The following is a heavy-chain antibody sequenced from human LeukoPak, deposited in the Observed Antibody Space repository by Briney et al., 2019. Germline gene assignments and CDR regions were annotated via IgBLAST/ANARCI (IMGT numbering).Heavy chain of an antibody. CDR3: AKDLENLMVSSPDY. J-gene: IGHJ4*02. CDR1: GFTFSSYG. CDR2: ISYDGSNK. D-gene: IGHD2-8*01. Sequence: GRSLRLSCAASGFTFSSYGMHWVRQAPGKGLEWVAVISYDGSNKYYVDSVKGRFTIPRDNSKSTLYLQMNSLRAEDTAVYYCAKDLENLMVSSPDYWGQGTLVTVSS. V-gene: IGHV3-30*18.